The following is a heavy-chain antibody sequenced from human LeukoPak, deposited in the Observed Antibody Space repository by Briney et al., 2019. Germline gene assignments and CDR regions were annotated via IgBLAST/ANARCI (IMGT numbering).Heavy chain of an antibody. CDR1: GCSISSGYY. CDR3: ARAVLH. CDR2: IYHSGTA. J-gene: IGHJ4*02. D-gene: IGHD3-10*01. V-gene: IGHV4-38-2*02. Sequence: SETLSLTCTVSGCSISSGYYWGWIRQPPGKGLEWIGSIYHSGTAYYNPSLKGRVTISVDTSKNQFSLKLSSVTAADTAVYYCARAVLHRGQGTLVTVSS.